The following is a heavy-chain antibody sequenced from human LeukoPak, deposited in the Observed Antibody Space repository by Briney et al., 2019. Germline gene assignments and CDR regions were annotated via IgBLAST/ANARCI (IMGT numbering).Heavy chain of an antibody. J-gene: IGHJ4*02. CDR2: IYYSGST. CDR3: ARVTGYVMEDYFDY. D-gene: IGHD6-13*01. V-gene: IGHV4-59*01. Sequence: SETLSLTCTVSGGSISSYYWSWIRQPPRKGLEWIGYIYYSGSTNYNPSLKSRVTISVDTSKNQFSLRLSSVTAADTAVYYCARVTGYVMEDYFDYWGQGTLVTVSS. CDR1: GGSISSYY.